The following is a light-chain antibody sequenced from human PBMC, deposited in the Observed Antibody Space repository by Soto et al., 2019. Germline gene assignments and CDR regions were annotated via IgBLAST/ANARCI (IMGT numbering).Light chain of an antibody. CDR3: QHYYNLPYT. CDR1: QDITNY. CDR2: DAS. V-gene: IGKV1-33*01. Sequence: DIQMTQSPSSLSASVGDRVTITCQASQDITNYLNWYQQKPGKAPKLLIYDASNLETGVPSRFSGSGSVTEFTFTISSLQPEDIATYYCQHYYNLPYTFGQGTKVDIK. J-gene: IGKJ2*01.